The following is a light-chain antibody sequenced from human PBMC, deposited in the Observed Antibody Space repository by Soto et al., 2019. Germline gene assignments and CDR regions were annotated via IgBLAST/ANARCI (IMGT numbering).Light chain of an antibody. CDR2: RAS. J-gene: IGKJ1*01. V-gene: IGKV1-5*03. Sequence: DIQMTQSPSSLSASAGDRDTITWRASQNIDMYLAWYQQKPGQAPSLLIYRASSLQSGVPSRFSGSGSGTEFTLTISSLQPDDFATYYCQQSITYPWTFGQGTKVDIK. CDR3: QQSITYPWT. CDR1: QNIDMY.